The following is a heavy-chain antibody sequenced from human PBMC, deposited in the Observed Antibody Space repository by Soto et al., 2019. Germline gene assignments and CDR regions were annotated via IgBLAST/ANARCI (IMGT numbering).Heavy chain of an antibody. CDR1: GDSVSSNSAA. V-gene: IGHV6-1*01. CDR3: ARSSRDCSGGSCSSYYYYMDV. D-gene: IGHD2-15*01. Sequence: QVQLQQSGPGLVKPSQTLSLTCAISGDSVSSNSAAWNWIRQSPSRGLEWLGRTYYRSKWYNDYAVSVKSRITINPDTSKNLFSVQLNCVTPEDTAVYYCARSSRDCSGGSCSSYYYYMDVWGKGPTVTVSS. CDR2: TYYRSKWYN. J-gene: IGHJ6*03.